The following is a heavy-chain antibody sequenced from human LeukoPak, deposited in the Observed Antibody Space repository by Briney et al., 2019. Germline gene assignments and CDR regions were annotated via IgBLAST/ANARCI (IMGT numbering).Heavy chain of an antibody. V-gene: IGHV4-4*07. CDR1: GGSFSGYY. J-gene: IGHJ4*02. Sequence: SETLSLTCAVYGGSFSGYYWSWIRQPAGKGLEWIGRIYTSGSTNYNPSLKSRVTMSVDTSKNQFSLKLSSVTAADTAVYYCARDNREDYFDYWGQGTLVTVSS. D-gene: IGHD1-14*01. CDR2: IYTSGST. CDR3: ARDNREDYFDY.